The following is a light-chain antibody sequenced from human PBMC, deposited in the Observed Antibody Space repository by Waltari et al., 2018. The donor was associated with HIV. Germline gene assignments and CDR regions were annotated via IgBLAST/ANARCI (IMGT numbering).Light chain of an antibody. CDR3: SSYSPRDSVV. CDR1: TSDMSSLTF. J-gene: IGLJ3*02. V-gene: IGLV2-14*03. CDR2: DAS. Sequence: SVLTQPAAVSGAPGQSITISCSGPTSDMSSLTFVSWYQLSPGRAPKLIIVDASSRPSGISDRFSGSKSGDTSSLTSPALRTEDEADDFCSSYSPRDSVVFGGGTKVTVL.